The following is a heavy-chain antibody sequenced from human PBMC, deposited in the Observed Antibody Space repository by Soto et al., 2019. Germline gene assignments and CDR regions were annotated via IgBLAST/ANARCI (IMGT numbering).Heavy chain of an antibody. Sequence: EVQLVESGGGLVQPGGSLRLSCAASGFPFGGHWMYWVRQAPGKGLVWVSRMNPDGTFASYADSVKGRFFTSRDNANNTLYLQMTSLRDEDTAVYYCAKDYSSVPDYWGQGTLVTVSS. CDR3: AKDYSSVPDY. D-gene: IGHD3-10*01. J-gene: IGHJ4*02. CDR1: GFPFGGHW. CDR2: MNPDGTFA. V-gene: IGHV3-74*01.